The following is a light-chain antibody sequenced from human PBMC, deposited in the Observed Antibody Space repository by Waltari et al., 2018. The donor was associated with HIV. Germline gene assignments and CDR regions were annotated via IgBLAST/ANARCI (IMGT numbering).Light chain of an antibody. Sequence: DIQMTQSPSSVSASVGDRVSITCRASQDISSWLAWYQQKPGKVPKLRIYAASTLQSGVPSRFSGSGSGTDFTLTVSSLQPEDFATYYCQQTNSFPPFTFGPGTKVDFK. V-gene: IGKV1-12*01. CDR1: QDISSW. J-gene: IGKJ3*01. CDR2: AAS. CDR3: QQTNSFPPFT.